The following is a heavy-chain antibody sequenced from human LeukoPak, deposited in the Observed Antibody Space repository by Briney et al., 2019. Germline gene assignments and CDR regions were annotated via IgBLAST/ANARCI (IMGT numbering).Heavy chain of an antibody. CDR2: TYYRSKRYN. Sequence: SPTLSLTFAFSGDRVSINSAAWNWIRQSPSRGLEWLGSTYYRSKRYNDYAVSVKSRITINPDTSKNQFSLQLNAVTPEDTAVYYCARSSSWYFGRFDPWGQGTLVTVSS. V-gene: IGHV6-1*01. J-gene: IGHJ5*02. CDR3: ARSSSWYFGRFDP. CDR1: GDRVSINSAA. D-gene: IGHD6-13*01.